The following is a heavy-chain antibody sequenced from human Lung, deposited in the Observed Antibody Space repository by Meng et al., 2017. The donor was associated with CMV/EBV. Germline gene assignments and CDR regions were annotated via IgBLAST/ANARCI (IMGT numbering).Heavy chain of an antibody. CDR2: INPNSGGT. Sequence: GYTFTGYYMHWVRQDPGQGLEWMGWINPNSGGTNYAQKFQGRVTMTRDTSISTAYMELSRLRSDDTAVYYCARVDCSSTSCTPSFDPWGQGTLVTVSS. CDR1: GYTFTGYY. D-gene: IGHD2-2*01. CDR3: ARVDCSSTSCTPSFDP. V-gene: IGHV1-2*02. J-gene: IGHJ5*02.